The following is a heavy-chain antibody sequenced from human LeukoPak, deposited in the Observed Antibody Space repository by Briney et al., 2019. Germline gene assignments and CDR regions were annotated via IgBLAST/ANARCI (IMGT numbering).Heavy chain of an antibody. V-gene: IGHV4-34*01. D-gene: IGHD6-13*01. CDR2: INHSGST. CDR3: AREGQQLVLDYYYGMDV. CDR1: GGSFSGYY. Sequence: SETLSLTCAVYGGSFSGYYWSWIRQPPGKGLESIGEINHSGSTNYNPSLKSRVTISVDTSKNQFSLKLSSVTAADTAVYYCAREGQQLVLDYYYGMDVWGKGTTVTVSS. J-gene: IGHJ6*04.